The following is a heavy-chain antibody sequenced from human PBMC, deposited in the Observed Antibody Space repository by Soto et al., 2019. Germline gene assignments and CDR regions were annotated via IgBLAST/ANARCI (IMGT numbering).Heavy chain of an antibody. CDR1: GFTFGGSA. CDR2: IRSKPNNYAT. D-gene: IGHD3-3*02. CDR3: SRQANHFWSGKPQYYMDV. Sequence: EVQLVESGGGLVQPGGSLKLSCAASGFTFGGSAMHWVRQASGQGLEWVGRIRSKPNNYATAYGASVKGRVTISRYDSKNTAYLQMNSLNNEDTAVYYCSRQANHFWSGKPQYYMDVWGKGTKVTVSS. J-gene: IGHJ6*03. V-gene: IGHV3-73*01.